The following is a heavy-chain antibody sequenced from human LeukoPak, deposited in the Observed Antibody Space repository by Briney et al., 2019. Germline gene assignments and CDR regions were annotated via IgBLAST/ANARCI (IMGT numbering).Heavy chain of an antibody. CDR3: ARADVVVVAANYYYYYYMDV. Sequence: SETLSLTCTVSGGSISSYYWSWIRQPSGKGLEWIGEINHSGSTNYNPSLKSRVTISVDTSKNQFSLKLSSVTAADTAVYYRARADVVVVAANYYYYYYMDVWGKGTTVTVSS. CDR1: GGSISSYY. CDR2: INHSGST. V-gene: IGHV4-34*01. D-gene: IGHD2-15*01. J-gene: IGHJ6*03.